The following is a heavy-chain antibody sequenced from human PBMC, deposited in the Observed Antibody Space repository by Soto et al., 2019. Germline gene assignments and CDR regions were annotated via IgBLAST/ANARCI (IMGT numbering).Heavy chain of an antibody. D-gene: IGHD1-26*01. Sequence: GGSLRLSCAASGFTFSSYGMHWVRQAPGKGLEWVAVIWYDGSNKYYADSVKVGFTLSRDNSKNTLYLQMNSLRDEDTAVYYCARPELVYSGRRAAPYCYYGMDVWGQGTTVTVSS. CDR2: IWYDGSNK. CDR3: ARPELVYSGRRAAPYCYYGMDV. V-gene: IGHV3-33*01. J-gene: IGHJ6*02. CDR1: GFTFSSYG.